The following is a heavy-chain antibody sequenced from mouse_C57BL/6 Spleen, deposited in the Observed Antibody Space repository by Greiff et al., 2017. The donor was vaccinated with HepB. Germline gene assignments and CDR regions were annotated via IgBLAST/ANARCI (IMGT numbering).Heavy chain of an antibody. V-gene: IGHV5-12*01. CDR3: ARQNGTTAYAMDY. CDR1: GFTFSDYY. J-gene: IGHJ4*01. CDR2: ISNGGGST. D-gene: IGHD1-2*01. Sequence: DVQLVESGGGLVQPGGSLKLSCAASGFTFSDYYMYWVRQTPEKRLEWVAYISNGGGSTYYPDTVKGRFTISRDNAKNTLYLQMSRLKSEDTAMYYCARQNGTTAYAMDYWGQGTSVTVSS.